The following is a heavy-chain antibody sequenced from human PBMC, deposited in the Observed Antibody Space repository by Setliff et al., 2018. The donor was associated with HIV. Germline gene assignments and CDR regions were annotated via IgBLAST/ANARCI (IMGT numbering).Heavy chain of an antibody. CDR1: GYSFTSYW. CDR2: IYPGDSDT. V-gene: IGHV5-51*01. D-gene: IGHD5-12*01. J-gene: IGHJ4*02. Sequence: LGASLKISCKGSGYSFTSYWIGWVRQMPGKGLEWMGIIYPGDSDTRYSPSFQGQVTISADKSISTAYLQWTRLQASDTAMYYCARLPGTWLQSVWERGPYYFYYWGPGTLVTVAS. CDR3: ARLPGTWLQSVWERGPYYFYY.